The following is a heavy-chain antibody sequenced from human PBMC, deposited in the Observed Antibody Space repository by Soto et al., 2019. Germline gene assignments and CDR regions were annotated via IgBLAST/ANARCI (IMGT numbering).Heavy chain of an antibody. D-gene: IGHD3-3*01. V-gene: IGHV1-2*02. J-gene: IGHJ3*02. CDR1: GYPVTAYY. CDR3: ARGGGVGVAGSAAFDM. Sequence: QLHLVQSGAVVKKPGASVTVSCSASGYPVTAYYMHWVRQAPGRGLEWMGGINPATGAAKYTQTFQGRVTMTRDTSASTVFRELSGLPSADTAVFLWARGGGVGVAGSAAFDMWGQGTLVTVSS. CDR2: INPATGAA.